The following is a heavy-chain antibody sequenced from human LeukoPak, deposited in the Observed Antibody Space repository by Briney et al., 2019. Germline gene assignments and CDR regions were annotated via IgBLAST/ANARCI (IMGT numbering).Heavy chain of an antibody. Sequence: PSETLSLTCTVSGGSISSGGYYWSWTRQHPGKGLEWIGYIYYSGSTYYNPSLKSRVTISVDTSKNQFSLKLSSVTAADTAVYYCARAAGVVTVYYYGMDVWGQGTTVTVSS. CDR3: ARAAGVVTVYYYGMDV. CDR1: GGSISSGGYY. V-gene: IGHV4-31*03. D-gene: IGHD3-3*01. J-gene: IGHJ6*02. CDR2: IYYSGST.